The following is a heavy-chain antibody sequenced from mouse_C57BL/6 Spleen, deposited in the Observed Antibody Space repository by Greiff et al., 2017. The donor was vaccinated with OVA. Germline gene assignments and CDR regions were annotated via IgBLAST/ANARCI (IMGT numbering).Heavy chain of an antibody. CDR2: IYPGDGDT. CDR1: GYAFSSYW. J-gene: IGHJ4*01. CDR3: ARVTGRAMDY. V-gene: IGHV1-80*01. D-gene: IGHD4-1*01. Sequence: LVESGAELVKPGASVKISCKASGYAFSSYWMNWVKQRPGKGLEWIGQIYPGDGDTNYNGKFKGKATLTADKSSSTAYMQLSSLTSEDSAVYFCARVTGRAMDYWGQGTSVTVSS.